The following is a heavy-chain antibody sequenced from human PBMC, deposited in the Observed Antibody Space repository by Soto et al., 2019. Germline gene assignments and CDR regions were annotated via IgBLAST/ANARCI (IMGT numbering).Heavy chain of an antibody. J-gene: IGHJ4*02. Sequence: GESLKISCKGSGYSFTSYWIGWVRQMPGKGLEWMGIIYPGDSDTRYSPSFQGQVTISADKSISTAYLQWSSLKASDTAMYYCARHQMSTMRIRALDYWGQGTLVTAPQ. CDR2: IYPGDSDT. CDR1: GYSFTSYW. D-gene: IGHD3-22*01. V-gene: IGHV5-51*01. CDR3: ARHQMSTMRIRALDY.